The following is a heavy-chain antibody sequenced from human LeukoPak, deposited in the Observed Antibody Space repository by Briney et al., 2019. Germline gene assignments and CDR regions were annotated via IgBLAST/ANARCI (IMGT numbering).Heavy chain of an antibody. CDR1: GFTFSSYA. V-gene: IGHV3-23*01. J-gene: IGHJ4*02. Sequence: GGSLRLSCAASGFTFSSYAMSWVRQAPGKGLEWVSAISGSGGSTYYADSVKGRFTVSRDNSKNTLYLQMNSLRAEDMAVYYCAKIFDNDYVWGSYRYTDYWGQGTLVTVSS. CDR3: AKIFDNDYVWGSYRYTDY. CDR2: ISGSGGST. D-gene: IGHD3-16*02.